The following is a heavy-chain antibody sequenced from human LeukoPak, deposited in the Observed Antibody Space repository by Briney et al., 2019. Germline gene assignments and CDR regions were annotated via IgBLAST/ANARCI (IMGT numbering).Heavy chain of an antibody. Sequence: PSETLSLTCTVSGGSISSSSYYWGWIRQPPGKGLEWIGSIYYSGSTYYNPSLKSRVTISVDTSKNQFSLKLSSVTAADTAVYYCARQGGGTPQTYYYGMDVWGQGTTVTVSS. CDR2: IYYSGST. J-gene: IGHJ6*02. D-gene: IGHD3-16*01. V-gene: IGHV4-39*01. CDR3: ARQGGGTPQTYYYGMDV. CDR1: GGSISSSSYY.